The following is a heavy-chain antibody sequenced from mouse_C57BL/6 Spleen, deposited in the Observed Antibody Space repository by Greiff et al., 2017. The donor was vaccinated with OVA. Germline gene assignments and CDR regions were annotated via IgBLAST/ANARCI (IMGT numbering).Heavy chain of an antibody. V-gene: IGHV5-17*01. CDR1: GFTFSDYG. J-gene: IGHJ4*01. Sequence: EVQGVESGGGLVKPGGSLKLSCAASGFTFSDYGMHWVRQAPEKGLEWVAYISSGSSTIYYADTVKGRFTISRDNAKNTLFLQMTSLRSEDTAMYYCARDFSLLYAMDYWGQGTSVTVSS. CDR2: ISSGSSTI. CDR3: ARDFSLLYAMDY. D-gene: IGHD6-1*01.